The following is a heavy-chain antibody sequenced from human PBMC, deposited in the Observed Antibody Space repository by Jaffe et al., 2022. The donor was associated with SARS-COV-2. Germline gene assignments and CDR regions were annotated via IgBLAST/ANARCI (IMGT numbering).Heavy chain of an antibody. CDR3: ARHSDYGDYELDWFDP. Sequence: QLQLQESGPGLVKPSETLSLTCTVSGGSISSSSYYWGWIRQPPGKGLEWIGSIYYSGSTYYNPSLKSRVTISVDTSKNQFSLKLSSVTAADTAVYYCARHSDYGDYELDWFDPWGQGTLVTVSS. CDR1: GGSISSSSYY. V-gene: IGHV4-39*01. J-gene: IGHJ5*02. D-gene: IGHD4-17*01. CDR2: IYYSGST.